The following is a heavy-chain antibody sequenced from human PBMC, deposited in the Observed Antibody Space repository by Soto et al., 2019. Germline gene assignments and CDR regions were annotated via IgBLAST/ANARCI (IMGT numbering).Heavy chain of an antibody. V-gene: IGHV6-1*01. CDR3: ARDRVVVAATNYYYYYGMDV. CDR1: VDSVSSNSAA. Sequence: PSQTLSLTCAISVDSVSSNSAAWNCIRQSPSRGLEWLGRTYYRSKWYNDYAVSVKSRITINPDTSKNQFSLQLNSVTPEDTAVYYCARDRVVVAATNYYYYYGMDVWGQGTTVTVSS. J-gene: IGHJ6*02. CDR2: TYYRSKWYN. D-gene: IGHD2-15*01.